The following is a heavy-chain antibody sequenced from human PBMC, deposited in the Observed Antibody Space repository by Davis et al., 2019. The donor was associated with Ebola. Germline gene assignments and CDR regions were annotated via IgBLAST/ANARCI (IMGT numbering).Heavy chain of an antibody. CDR1: GYTFTSYG. Sequence: ASVKVSCKASGYTFTSYGITWVRQAPGQGLEWMGWINPHNGNTNYAQNVQGRVTMTTDTSTSTAYMEVGILRSDDTAVYYCARGGGSGGYWGQGTLVTVSS. D-gene: IGHD6-25*01. J-gene: IGHJ4*02. V-gene: IGHV1-18*04. CDR2: INPHNGNT. CDR3: ARGGGSGGY.